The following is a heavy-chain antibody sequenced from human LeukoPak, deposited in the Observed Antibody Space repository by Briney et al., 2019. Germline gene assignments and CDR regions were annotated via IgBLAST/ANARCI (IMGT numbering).Heavy chain of an antibody. CDR2: INHSGST. CDR1: GGSFSGYY. Sequence: SETLSLTCAVYGGSFSGYYWSWIRQPPGKGLEWIGEINHSGSTNYNPSLKSRVTISVDTSKNQFSLKLSSVTAADTAVYYCARGRRWSPEDNWGQGTLVTVSS. V-gene: IGHV4-34*01. J-gene: IGHJ4*02. CDR3: ARGRRWSPEDN. D-gene: IGHD4-23*01.